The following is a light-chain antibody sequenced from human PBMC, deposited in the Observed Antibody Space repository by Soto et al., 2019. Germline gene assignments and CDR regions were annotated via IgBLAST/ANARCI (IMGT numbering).Light chain of an antibody. Sequence: QSALTQPASLSGSPGQSITSSCTRTSSDVGGYNYVSWYQQHPGKAPKLMIYDVSNRPSGVSNRFSGSKSGNTASLTISGLLAEDEADYYCSSYTSSSTRVFGGGTKLTVL. CDR2: DVS. J-gene: IGLJ2*01. CDR3: SSYTSSSTRV. V-gene: IGLV2-14*01. CDR1: SSDVGGYNY.